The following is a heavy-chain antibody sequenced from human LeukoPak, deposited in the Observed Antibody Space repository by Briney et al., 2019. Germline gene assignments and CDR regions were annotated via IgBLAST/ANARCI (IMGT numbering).Heavy chain of an antibody. CDR3: AFLSVAFDI. D-gene: IGHD2/OR15-2a*01. J-gene: IGHJ3*02. Sequence: GGSLRLSCAASGFTFSGSAMHWVRQASGKGLKWVGRIRSKANSYATAYAASVKGRFTISRDDSQNTAYLQMNSLKTEDTAVYYCAFLSVAFDIWGQGTMVTVSS. CDR1: GFTFSGSA. CDR2: IRSKANSYAT. V-gene: IGHV3-73*01.